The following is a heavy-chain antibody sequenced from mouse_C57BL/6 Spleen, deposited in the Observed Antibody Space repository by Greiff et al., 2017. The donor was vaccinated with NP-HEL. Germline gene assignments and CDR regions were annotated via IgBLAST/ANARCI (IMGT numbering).Heavy chain of an antibody. V-gene: IGHV1-42*01. J-gene: IGHJ1*03. CDR3: ARGIYEGYFDV. CDR2: INPSTGGT. Sequence: VQLQQSGPELVKPGASVKISCKASGYSFTGYYMNWVKQSPEKSLEWIGEINPSTGGTTYNQKFKAKATLTVDKSSSTAYMQLKSLTSEDSAVYYCARGIYEGYFDVWGTGTTVTVSS. D-gene: IGHD2-3*01. CDR1: GYSFTGYY.